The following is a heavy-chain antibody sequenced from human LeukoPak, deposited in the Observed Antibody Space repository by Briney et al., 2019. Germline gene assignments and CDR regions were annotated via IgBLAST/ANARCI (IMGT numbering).Heavy chain of an antibody. CDR2: SVGSGGTT. J-gene: IGHJ6*03. Sequence: PGGSLSPSGAAPGFTFTSYAMNWFRRAPGGGLGWVPGSVGSGGTTYYADSVKGRFTISRDNSKNTLYLQMNSLRAEDTAVYYCANGNRCTSPNCLGYYYFYMDVWGKGTTVTVSS. D-gene: IGHD2-8*01. V-gene: IGHV3-23*01. CDR3: ANGNRCTSPNCLGYYYFYMDV. CDR1: GFTFTSYA.